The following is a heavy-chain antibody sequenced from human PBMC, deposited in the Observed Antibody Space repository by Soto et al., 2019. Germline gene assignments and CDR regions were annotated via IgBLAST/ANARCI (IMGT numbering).Heavy chain of an antibody. CDR3: ARGRGAVAGRAIQH. J-gene: IGHJ1*01. CDR2: INHSGST. Sequence: PSETLSLTCAVYGGSFSGYYWSWIRQPPGKGLEWIGEINHSGSTNYNPSLKSRVTISVDTSKNQFSLKLSSVTAADTAVYYCARGRGAVAGRAIQHWGQGTLVTVSS. CDR1: GGSFSGYY. V-gene: IGHV4-34*01. D-gene: IGHD6-19*01.